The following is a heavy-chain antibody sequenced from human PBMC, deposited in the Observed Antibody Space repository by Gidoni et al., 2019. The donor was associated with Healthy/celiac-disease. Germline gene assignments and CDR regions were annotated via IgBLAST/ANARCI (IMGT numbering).Heavy chain of an antibody. CDR2: IYYSGST. CDR1: GGAISSSSYY. J-gene: IGHJ4*02. CDR3: ARGDSPRY. D-gene: IGHD2-15*01. Sequence: QLQLQESGPGLVKPSETLSLTCTLSGGAISSSSYYWGWIRQPPGKGLEWIGSIYYSGSTYYKPSLKSRVTISVDTSKNQCSLKLSSVTAADTAVYYWARGDSPRYWGQGTLVTVSS. V-gene: IGHV4-39*01.